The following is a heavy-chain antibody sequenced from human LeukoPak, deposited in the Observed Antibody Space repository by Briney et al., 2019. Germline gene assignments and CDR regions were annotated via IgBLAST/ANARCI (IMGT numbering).Heavy chain of an antibody. CDR2: INHSGST. CDR1: GGSIRSSYYY. Sequence: PSETLSLTCTVSGGSIRSSYYYWSWIRQPPGKGLEWIGEINHSGSTNYNPSLKSRVTISVDTSKNQFSLKLSSVTAADTAVYYCARGRTRFDPWGQGTLVTVSS. V-gene: IGHV4-39*07. CDR3: ARGRTRFDP. J-gene: IGHJ5*02.